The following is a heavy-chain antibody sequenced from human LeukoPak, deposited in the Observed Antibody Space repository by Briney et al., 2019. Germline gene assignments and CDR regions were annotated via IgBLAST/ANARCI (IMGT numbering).Heavy chain of an antibody. V-gene: IGHV3-23*01. CDR1: GFTFSSYA. CDR2: ISGSGGST. D-gene: IGHD1-26*01. J-gene: IGHJ4*02. CDR3: AKDRSHSGRGFDY. Sequence: GGSLRLSCAASGFTFSSYAMSWVRQAPGKGLGWVSAISGSGGSTYYADSVKGRFTISRDNSKNTLYLQMNSLRAEDTAVYYCAKDRSHSGRGFDYWGQGTLVTVSS.